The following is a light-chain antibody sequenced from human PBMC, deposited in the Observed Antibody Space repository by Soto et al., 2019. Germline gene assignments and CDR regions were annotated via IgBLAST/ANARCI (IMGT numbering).Light chain of an antibody. Sequence: EIVMTQFPGTLSLSPGERATLFCRAGQSVSSSYLAWYQQTPGQAPRLLIYGASNRATGIPDRFSGSGSGTEFTLTISSLQPEDFAVYDCQQYNNWPITFGQGTRVEN. CDR3: QQYNNWPIT. V-gene: IGKV3D-15*01. J-gene: IGKJ5*01. CDR2: GAS. CDR1: QSVSSSY.